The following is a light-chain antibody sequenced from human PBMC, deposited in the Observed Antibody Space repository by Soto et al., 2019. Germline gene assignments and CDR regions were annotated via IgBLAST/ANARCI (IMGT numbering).Light chain of an antibody. J-gene: IGKJ1*01. V-gene: IGKV3-15*01. Sequence: EIVMTQSPATLSVSPGERATLSCRASQSVNNNLAWYQQKPGQAPRLLIYGASTRATGIPARFSGSGSGTEFTLTISSLQSEDLAVYYCQQFNNWPRTFGQGTKVEVK. CDR3: QQFNNWPRT. CDR2: GAS. CDR1: QSVNNN.